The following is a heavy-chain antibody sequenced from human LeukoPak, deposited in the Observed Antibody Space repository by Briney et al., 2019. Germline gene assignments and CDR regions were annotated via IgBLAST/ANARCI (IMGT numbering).Heavy chain of an antibody. CDR2: IYHSGST. CDR3: ARAQTYYYDSSGYYYFDY. V-gene: IGHV4-4*02. D-gene: IGHD3-22*01. J-gene: IGHJ4*02. CDR1: GGSISSSNW. Sequence: PSETLSLTCAVSGGSISSSNWWSWVRQPPGKGLEWIGEIYHSGSTNYNPSLKSRVTISVDKSKNQFSLKLSSVTAADTAVYYCARAQTYYYDSSGYYYFDYWGQGTLVTVSS.